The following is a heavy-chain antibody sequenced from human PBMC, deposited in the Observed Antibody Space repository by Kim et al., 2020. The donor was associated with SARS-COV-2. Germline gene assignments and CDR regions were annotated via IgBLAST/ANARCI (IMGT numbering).Heavy chain of an antibody. V-gene: IGHV1-18*01. CDR2: ISAYNGNT. CDR1: GYTFTSYG. CDR3: ARGGDIVVVPAAIQFNGMDV. D-gene: IGHD2-2*01. Sequence: ASVKVSCKASGYTFTSYGISWVRQAPGQGLEWMGWISAYNGNTNYAQKLQGRVTMTTDTSTSTAYMELRSLRSDDTAVYYCARGGDIVVVPAAIQFNGMDVWGQGTTVTVSS. J-gene: IGHJ6*02.